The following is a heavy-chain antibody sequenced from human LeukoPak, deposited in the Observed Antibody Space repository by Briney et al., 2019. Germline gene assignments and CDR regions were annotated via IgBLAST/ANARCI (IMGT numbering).Heavy chain of an antibody. D-gene: IGHD2-8*01. CDR1: GFTFSSYW. V-gene: IGHV3-7*03. Sequence: GGSLRLSCEASGFTFSSYWMSWVRQAPGKGLEWVANIKQDGSEKYYVDSVKGRFTISRDNAKNSLYLQMNSLRAEDTAVYYCARVGTKARRHAFDYWGQGTLVTVSS. J-gene: IGHJ4*02. CDR3: ARVGTKARRHAFDY. CDR2: IKQDGSEK.